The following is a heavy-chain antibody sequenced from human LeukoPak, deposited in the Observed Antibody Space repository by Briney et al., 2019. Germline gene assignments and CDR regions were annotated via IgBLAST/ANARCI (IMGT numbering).Heavy chain of an antibody. V-gene: IGHV1-8*01. D-gene: IGHD2-2*02. CDR1: GYTFTSYD. Sequence: ASVKVSCKASGYTFTSYDINWVRQATGQGLEWMGWMNPNSGNTGYAQKFQGRVTMTRNTSISTAYMELSSLRSEDTAVYYCARGAAIRLHYYYYMDVWGKGTTVTVSS. CDR2: MNPNSGNT. J-gene: IGHJ6*03. CDR3: ARGAAIRLHYYYYMDV.